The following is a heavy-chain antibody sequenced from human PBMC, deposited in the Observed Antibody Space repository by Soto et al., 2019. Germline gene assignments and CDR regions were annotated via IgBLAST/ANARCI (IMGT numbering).Heavy chain of an antibody. CDR3: ASDGDYFGSGIPPLLSK. J-gene: IGHJ4*02. D-gene: IGHD3-10*01. CDR1: GGSITSDNYC. V-gene: IGHV4-31*03. CDR2: IYYSGST. Sequence: QVPLQESGPGLVMPSQTLSLTCTVSGGSITSDNYCWTWIRQHPVKGLEWMGHIYYSGSTSYNPSLKSRVTISIDTSKNQFSLKLTTVTAAETAVYYCASDGDYFGSGIPPLLSKWGQVTLFTVSS.